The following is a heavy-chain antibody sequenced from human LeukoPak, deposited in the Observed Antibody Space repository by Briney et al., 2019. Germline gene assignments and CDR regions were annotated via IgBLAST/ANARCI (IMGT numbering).Heavy chain of an antibody. CDR2: INHSGST. V-gene: IGHV4-34*01. CDR1: GGSFSGYY. Sequence: SETLSLTCAVYGGSFSGYYWSWIRQPPGKGLEWIGEINHSGSTNYNPSLKSRVTISVDTSKNQFSLKLSSLTAADTAVYYCARELGGAFDIWGQGTMVTVSS. J-gene: IGHJ3*02. CDR3: ARELGGAFDI. D-gene: IGHD6-13*01.